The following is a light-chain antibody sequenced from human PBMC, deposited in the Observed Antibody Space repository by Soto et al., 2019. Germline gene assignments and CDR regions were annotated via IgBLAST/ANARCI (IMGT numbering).Light chain of an antibody. CDR2: GAS. V-gene: IGKV3-15*01. CDR3: QQYNKWPLFT. CDR1: QTVGTN. Sequence: EVVLTQSPATLSVSPGERATLSCRASQTVGTNLAWYQQRPGQAPRLLIYGASTRATGIPARFSGSGSGSACTLPICSLQSDDFAVDYCQQYNKWPLFTFGPGTRVDNK. J-gene: IGKJ3*01.